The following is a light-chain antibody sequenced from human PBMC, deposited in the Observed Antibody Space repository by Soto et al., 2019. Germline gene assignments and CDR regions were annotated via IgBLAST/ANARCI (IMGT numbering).Light chain of an antibody. CDR3: QQYNNWPWT. Sequence: EIVMTQSPVTLSVSPGERATLSCRASQSVSSDLAWFQQKPGQAPRLLIYGTSTRASGVPARFSGGGSGTEFTLTISSLQSEDFAVYYCQQYNNWPWTFGQGTKVDIK. CDR1: QSVSSD. CDR2: GTS. V-gene: IGKV3-15*01. J-gene: IGKJ1*01.